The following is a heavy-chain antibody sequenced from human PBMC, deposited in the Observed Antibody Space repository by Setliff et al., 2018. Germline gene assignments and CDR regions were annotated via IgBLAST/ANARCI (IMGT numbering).Heavy chain of an antibody. Sequence: PGGSLGLSCVASGFTFNNYALNWVRQAPGKGLEWVSSISSRSTYIYYADSVKGRFTISRDNANNSLYLQMNSLRAEDTAMYYCARFACNGGSCYLSASDYWGQGTLVTVSS. CDR2: ISSRSTYI. D-gene: IGHD2-15*01. V-gene: IGHV3-21*06. CDR3: ARFACNGGSCYLSASDY. J-gene: IGHJ4*02. CDR1: GFTFNNYA.